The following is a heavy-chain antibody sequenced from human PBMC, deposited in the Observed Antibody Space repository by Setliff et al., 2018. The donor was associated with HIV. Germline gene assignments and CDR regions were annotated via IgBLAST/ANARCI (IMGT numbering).Heavy chain of an antibody. V-gene: IGHV4-39*02. CDR2: IYHTGST. CDR3: ARESPSSSWFYFDF. D-gene: IGHD6-13*01. J-gene: IGHJ4*02. CDR1: GGSINSTSYY. Sequence: SETLSLTCTVSGGSINSTSYYWGWIRQPPGNGLEWIGSIYHTGSTYYKPSLKSRVTISVDTSKNQFSLRLSSVAAGDTAVYYCARESPSSSWFYFDFWGQGTLVTVSS.